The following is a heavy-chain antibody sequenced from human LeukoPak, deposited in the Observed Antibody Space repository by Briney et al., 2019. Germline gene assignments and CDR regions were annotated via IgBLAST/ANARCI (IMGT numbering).Heavy chain of an antibody. D-gene: IGHD6-13*01. CDR2: MNPNSGNT. CDR1: GYTFTSYD. J-gene: IGHJ5*02. Sequence: ASVKVSCKASGYTFTSYDINWVRQATGQGLEWMGWMNPNSGNTGYAQKFQGRVTMTRNTSISTAYMELSSLRSEDTAVYYCARAFLSRQRQLVHMYNWFDPWGHGTLVTVSS. V-gene: IGHV1-8*01. CDR3: ARAFLSRQRQLVHMYNWFDP.